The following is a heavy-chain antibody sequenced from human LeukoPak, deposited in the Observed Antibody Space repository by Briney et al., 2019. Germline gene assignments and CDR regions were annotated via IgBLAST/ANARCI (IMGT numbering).Heavy chain of an antibody. CDR3: AIPRRDIVVVQVAIDY. CDR2: ISYDGSNK. D-gene: IGHD2-2*01. J-gene: IGHJ4*02. V-gene: IGHV3-30*03. Sequence: AGGSLRLSCAASGFTFSSYGMHWVRQAPGKGLEWVAVISYDGSNKYYADSVKGRFTISRDNSKNTLYLQMNSLRAEDTAVYYCAIPRRDIVVVQVAIDYWGQGTLVTVSS. CDR1: GFTFSSYG.